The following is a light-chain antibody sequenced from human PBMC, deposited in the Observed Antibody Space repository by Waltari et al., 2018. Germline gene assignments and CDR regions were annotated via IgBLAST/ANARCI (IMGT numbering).Light chain of an antibody. J-gene: IGKJ2*01. Sequence: EIVLTQSPGTLSLSRGETATLSCRAGQGVIRSYLAWYRQRPGQAPRLLLYLTSIRATGIPDMFIGSGSGTDFTLIICILEPEDFVVYYCHQCETLPSTFGQVTKLGI. CDR3: HQCETLPST. CDR2: LTS. CDR1: QGVIRSY. V-gene: IGKV3-20*01.